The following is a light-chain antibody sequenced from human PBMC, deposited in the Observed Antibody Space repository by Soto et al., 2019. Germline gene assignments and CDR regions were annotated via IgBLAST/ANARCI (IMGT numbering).Light chain of an antibody. J-gene: IGKJ1*01. CDR1: RSLSSDY. V-gene: IGKV3-20*01. Sequence: IVLMQSPDTLSLSPGERATLSCRASRSLSSDYLAWYQQKPGQAPRLLFYHASRRATGTPDRFSVSGSGTDFSLPMSKLEPGDFAVYYWQQYGDSPRSVGQGTKVEIK. CDR2: HAS. CDR3: QQYGDSPRS.